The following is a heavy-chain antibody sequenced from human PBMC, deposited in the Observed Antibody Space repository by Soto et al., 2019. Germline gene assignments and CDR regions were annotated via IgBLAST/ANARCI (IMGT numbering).Heavy chain of an antibody. CDR3: AKDHAQNYYGSGSYNYGGMDV. V-gene: IGHV3-30*18. Sequence: PGGSLRLSCEASEFTFSSECMHWVRQAPGKGLEWVAVISYDGSNKYYADSVKGRFTISRDNSKNTLYLQMNSLRAEDTAVYYCAKDHAQNYYGSGSYNYGGMDVWGQGATVTVSS. J-gene: IGHJ6*01. CDR2: ISYDGSNK. CDR1: EFTFSSEC. D-gene: IGHD3-10*01.